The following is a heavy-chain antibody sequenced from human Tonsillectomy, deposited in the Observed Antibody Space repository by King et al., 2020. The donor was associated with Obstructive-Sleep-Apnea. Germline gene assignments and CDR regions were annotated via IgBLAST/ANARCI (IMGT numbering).Heavy chain of an antibody. CDR3: ARGVAITEDYNFDY. J-gene: IGHJ4*02. V-gene: IGHV4-39*07. CDR1: GGSVSSTTHY. CDR2: IYYSGNT. Sequence: QLQESGPGLVKPSETLSLRCTVSGGSVSSTTHYWGWIRPPPGKGLEWIGSIYYSGNTYYNPSLKSRITISVDTSKNQFSLNLSSVTAADTAMYYCARGVAITEDYNFDYWGRGTLVTVSS. D-gene: IGHD4-11*01.